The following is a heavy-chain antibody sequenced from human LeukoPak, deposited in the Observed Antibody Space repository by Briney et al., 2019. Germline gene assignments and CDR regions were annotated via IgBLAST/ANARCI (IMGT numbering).Heavy chain of an antibody. Sequence: ASVKVPCKASGYTFTNYGISWVRQAPGQGPEWMGWISGYNGKTNYAQKFQGRVTMTTDTSTSTAYMELRSLRSDDTAVYYCARDDYGDYVSYFQHWGQGTLVIVSS. CDR1: GYTFTNYG. V-gene: IGHV1-18*01. CDR3: ARDDYGDYVSYFQH. J-gene: IGHJ1*01. CDR2: ISGYNGKT. D-gene: IGHD4-17*01.